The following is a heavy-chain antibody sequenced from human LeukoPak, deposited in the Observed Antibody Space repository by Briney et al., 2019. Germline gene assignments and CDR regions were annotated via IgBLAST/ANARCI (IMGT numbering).Heavy chain of an antibody. Sequence: GASVTVSCKASGGTFSSYAISWVRQAPGQGLEWMGGIIPIFGTANYAQKFQGRVTITADESTSTAYMELSSLRSEDTAVYYCARDLHRTMPIAAAKKGHYYGMDVWGQGTTVTVSS. CDR3: ARDLHRTMPIAAAKKGHYYGMDV. V-gene: IGHV1-69*01. CDR1: GGTFSSYA. J-gene: IGHJ6*02. CDR2: IIPIFGTA. D-gene: IGHD6-13*01.